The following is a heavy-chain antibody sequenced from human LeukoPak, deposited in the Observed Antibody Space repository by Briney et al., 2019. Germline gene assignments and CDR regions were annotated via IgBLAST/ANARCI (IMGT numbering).Heavy chain of an antibody. D-gene: IGHD3-22*01. Sequence: GGSLRLSCAASGFTFSSYSMNWVRQAPGKGLEWVSSISSSSSYIYYADSVKGRFTISRDNAKNSLYLQMNSLRAEDTAVYYCARDLNYYDSSGLWGQGTLVTVSS. CDR3: ARDLNYYDSSGL. CDR2: ISSSSSYI. J-gene: IGHJ4*02. CDR1: GFTFSSYS. V-gene: IGHV3-21*01.